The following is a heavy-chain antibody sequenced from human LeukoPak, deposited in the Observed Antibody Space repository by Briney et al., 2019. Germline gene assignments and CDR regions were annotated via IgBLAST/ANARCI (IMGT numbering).Heavy chain of an antibody. CDR3: ARGGGGSPVFGVVIAYFDY. Sequence: SETLSLTCTVSGGSISSYYWSWIRQPPGKGLEWIGYIHYSGSTNYNPSLKSRVTISVDTSKNQFSLKLSSVTAADTAVYYCARGGGGSPVFGVVIAYFDYWGQGTLVTVSS. CDR1: GGSISSYY. V-gene: IGHV4-59*01. J-gene: IGHJ4*02. D-gene: IGHD3-3*01. CDR2: IHYSGST.